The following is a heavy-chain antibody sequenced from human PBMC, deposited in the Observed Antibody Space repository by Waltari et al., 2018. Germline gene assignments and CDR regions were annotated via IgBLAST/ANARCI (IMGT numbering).Heavy chain of an antibody. J-gene: IGHJ6*02. CDR2: INRDGSN. Sequence: QVQLQQWGAGLLKPSETLSLTCAVYGGSFSGYFWSWIRQSPGKGLEWIGQINRDGSNKFNPSLKSRVAMSGDTIKSQISRRLSSVTAADAAVYYCARVGDYHGSGRFGLDVWGQGTRVTVSS. V-gene: IGHV4-34*01. D-gene: IGHD3-10*01. CDR3: ARVGDYHGSGRFGLDV. CDR1: GGSFSGYF.